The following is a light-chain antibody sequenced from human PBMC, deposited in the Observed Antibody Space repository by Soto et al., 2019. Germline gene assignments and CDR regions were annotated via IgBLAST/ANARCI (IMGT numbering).Light chain of an antibody. CDR1: SSNFGADYD. V-gene: IGLV1-40*01. CDR2: DNN. Sequence: QSVLTQPPSVSGAPGQRVTISCTGSSSNFGADYDVHWYQQLPGTAPKLFIFDNNNRPSGVPDRFSGSKSGTSASLAITGLQPEDEADYYCQSYDSSRSGWVFGGGTKLTVL. CDR3: QSYDSSRSGWV. J-gene: IGLJ3*02.